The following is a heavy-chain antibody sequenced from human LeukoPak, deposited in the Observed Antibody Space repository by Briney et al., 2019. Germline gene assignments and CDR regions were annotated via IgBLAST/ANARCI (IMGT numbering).Heavy chain of an antibody. J-gene: IGHJ4*02. D-gene: IGHD2-15*01. CDR1: GGSISSSSYY. CDR2: IYSSGIT. Sequence: PSETLSLXCTVPGGSISSSSYYWGWIRQPPGKGLEWIGSIYSSGITYYNPSLKSRVTISVDTSKNQFSLKLSSVTAADTAVYYCARMGRPYDYWGPGTLVTVSS. CDR3: ARMGRPYDY. V-gene: IGHV4-39*01.